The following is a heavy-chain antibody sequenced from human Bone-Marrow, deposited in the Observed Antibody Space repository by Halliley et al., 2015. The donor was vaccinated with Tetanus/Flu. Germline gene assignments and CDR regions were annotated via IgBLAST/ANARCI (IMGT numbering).Heavy chain of an antibody. J-gene: IGHJ4*02. D-gene: IGHD4-4*01. CDR2: LYYLGNT. CDR1: GGSITNSGYY. Sequence: LRLSCTVSGGSITNSGYYWGWIRQPPGKGLEWIGNLYYLGNTYYNPSLKSRVTISVDTSRNQFSLKLNSVSAADTAVYYCARLDYSNFSLDYWGQVTLFAVSS. CDR3: ARLDYSNFSLDY. V-gene: IGHV4-39*01.